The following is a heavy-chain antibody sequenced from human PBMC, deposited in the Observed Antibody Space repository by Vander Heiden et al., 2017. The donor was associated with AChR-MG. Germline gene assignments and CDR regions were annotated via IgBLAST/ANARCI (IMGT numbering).Heavy chain of an antibody. CDR1: GFTFSSYG. CDR3: QVEVVVAATGTPPRYFDL. V-gene: IGHV3-33*01. Sequence: QVQLVESGGGVVQPGRSLRLSCAASGFTFSSYGMHWVRQAPGKGLEWVAVIWYDGSNKYYADSVKGRFTISRDNSKNTLYLQMNSLRAEDTAVYYCQVEVVVAATGTPPRYFDLWGRGTLVTVSS. J-gene: IGHJ2*01. D-gene: IGHD2-15*01. CDR2: IWYDGSNK.